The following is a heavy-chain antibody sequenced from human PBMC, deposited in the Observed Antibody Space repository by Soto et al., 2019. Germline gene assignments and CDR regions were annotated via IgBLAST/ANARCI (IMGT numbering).Heavy chain of an antibody. Sequence: GASVKVSCKASGGTFSSYAISWVRQAPGQGLEWMGGIIPIFGTANYAQKFQGRVTITADESTSTAYMELSSLRSEDTAVYYCATDYYYESSGSGDYWGQGTLDTVSS. D-gene: IGHD3-22*01. CDR3: ATDYYYESSGSGDY. CDR1: GGTFSSYA. V-gene: IGHV1-69*13. CDR2: IIPIFGTA. J-gene: IGHJ4*02.